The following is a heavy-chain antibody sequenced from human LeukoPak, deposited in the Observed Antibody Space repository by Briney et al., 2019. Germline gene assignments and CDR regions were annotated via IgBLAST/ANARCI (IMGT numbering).Heavy chain of an antibody. CDR1: GGSFSGYY. Sequence: SETLSLTCAVYGGSFSGYYWSWIRQPPGKGLEWIGEINHSGSTNYNPSLKSRVTISVDTSKNQFSLKLSSVTAADTAVYYCARGRRGNIVVVPAALGVYYFDYWGQGTLVTVSS. CDR3: ARGRRGNIVVVPAALGVYYFDY. J-gene: IGHJ4*02. V-gene: IGHV4-34*01. CDR2: INHSGST. D-gene: IGHD2-2*01.